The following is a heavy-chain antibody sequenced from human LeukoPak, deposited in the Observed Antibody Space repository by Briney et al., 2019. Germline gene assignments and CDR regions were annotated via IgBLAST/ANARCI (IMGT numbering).Heavy chain of an antibody. CDR1: GGSFSGYY. Sequence: PSETLSLTCAVYGGSFSGYYWSWIRQPPGKGLEWIGEINHSGSTNYNPSLKSRVTISVDTSKNQFSLKLSSVTAADTAVYYCARGPTYYDILTDHYTSSNYYYGMDVWGQGTTVTVSS. CDR2: INHSGST. V-gene: IGHV4-34*01. CDR3: ARGPTYYDILTDHYTSSNYYYGMDV. J-gene: IGHJ6*02. D-gene: IGHD3-9*01.